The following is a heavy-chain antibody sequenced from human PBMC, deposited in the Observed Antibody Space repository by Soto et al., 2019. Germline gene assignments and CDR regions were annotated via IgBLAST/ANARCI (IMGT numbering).Heavy chain of an antibody. CDR2: IIPIFGTA. D-gene: IGHD3-10*01. Sequence: GASVKVSCKASGCTFSSYAISWVRQAPGQGLEWMGGIIPIFGTANYAQKFQGRVTITADESTSTAYMELSSLRSEDTAVYYCARLPMVRGVNGSYYYGMDVWGQGTTVTVSS. J-gene: IGHJ6*02. CDR1: GCTFSSYA. V-gene: IGHV1-69*13. CDR3: ARLPMVRGVNGSYYYGMDV.